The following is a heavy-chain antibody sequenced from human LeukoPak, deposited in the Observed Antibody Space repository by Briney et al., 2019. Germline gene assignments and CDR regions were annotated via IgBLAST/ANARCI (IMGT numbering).Heavy chain of an antibody. D-gene: IGHD2-8*01. V-gene: IGHV3-7*01. CDR1: GFTFSTNW. CDR2: IKQDGSEK. Sequence: GGSLRLSCAAPGFTFSTNWMSWVRQPPGKGLEWVANIKQDGSEKNYVDSVKGRFTISRDNAKSSLYMQMNSLRVEDTAVYYCAKAGNGFGYWGQGALVTVSS. J-gene: IGHJ4*02. CDR3: AKAGNGFGY.